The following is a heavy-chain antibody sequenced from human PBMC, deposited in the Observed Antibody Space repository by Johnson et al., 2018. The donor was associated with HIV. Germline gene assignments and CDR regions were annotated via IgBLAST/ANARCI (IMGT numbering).Heavy chain of an antibody. Sequence: QLVESGGGVVQPGRSLRLSCAASGFTFSTYVMHWVRQAPGKGLEWVAVISYDGSNKYYADSVKGRFTISRDNSENTLYLQMNSLRAEDTAVYFCAKGPVDYGGNYDGFGIWGQGTKVTVSS. CDR3: AKGPVDYGGNYDGFGI. CDR1: GFTFSTYV. J-gene: IGHJ3*02. CDR2: ISYDGSNK. D-gene: IGHD4-23*01. V-gene: IGHV3-30*18.